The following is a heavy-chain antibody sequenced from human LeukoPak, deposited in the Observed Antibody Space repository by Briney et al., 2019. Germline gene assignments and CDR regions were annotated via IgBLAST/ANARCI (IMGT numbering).Heavy chain of an antibody. CDR2: IYYTGTT. V-gene: IGHV4-39*07. D-gene: IGHD6-13*01. Sequence: ETLSLTCTVSGDSVSSGGYYWTWIRQPPGRGLEWIGSIYYTGTTFDNPSLKSRVTLSVDTSKNQFSLRLTSVTAADTAFYYCAREEYSSDWYGHDSWGQGTLVTVSS. CDR1: GDSVSSGGYY. CDR3: AREEYSSDWYGHDS. J-gene: IGHJ4*02.